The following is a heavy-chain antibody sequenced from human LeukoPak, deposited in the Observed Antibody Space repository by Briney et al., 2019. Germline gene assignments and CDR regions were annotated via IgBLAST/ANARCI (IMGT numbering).Heavy chain of an antibody. CDR2: INPGDSDT. D-gene: IGHD1-1*01. CDR3: ARPGERSRRDWNLDQ. CDR1: GYRFTNYW. V-gene: IGHV5-51*01. Sequence: HGESLKISCKGSGYRFTNYWIGWVRQMPGKGLEWMGIINPGDSDTRSSPSFQGQVTISVDKSVSTAYLQWSSLKASDTAVYYCARPGERSRRDWNLDQWGQGTLVTVSS. J-gene: IGHJ4*02.